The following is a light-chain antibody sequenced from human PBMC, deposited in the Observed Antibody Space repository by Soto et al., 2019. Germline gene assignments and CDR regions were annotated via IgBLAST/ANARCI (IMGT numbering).Light chain of an antibody. Sequence: QSVLTQPPSASGTPGQRVTISCSGSSSNMGSSTVNWYQQVPGTAPKLVIYNNNQRPSGGSDRFSGSKSGTSASLAISGLQSEDEADYYCAAWVDSLNGPVFGTGTKLTVL. CDR1: SSNMGSST. J-gene: IGLJ1*01. CDR2: NNN. V-gene: IGLV1-44*01. CDR3: AAWVDSLNGPV.